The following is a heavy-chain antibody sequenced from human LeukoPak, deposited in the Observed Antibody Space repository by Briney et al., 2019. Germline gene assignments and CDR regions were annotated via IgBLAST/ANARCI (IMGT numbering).Heavy chain of an antibody. CDR2: MNSDGSRT. Sequence: PGGSLSLSCAASGFTFSSNWRHWVRQAPGKGLVWVSHMNSDGSRTIYADPEKGLITIFRNNAENTVLMQMNMLSVDDTAVYYCGRIGATSVTYWGQGALVTVSS. D-gene: IGHD4-17*01. V-gene: IGHV3-74*01. CDR3: GRIGATSVTY. J-gene: IGHJ4*02. CDR1: GFTFSSNW.